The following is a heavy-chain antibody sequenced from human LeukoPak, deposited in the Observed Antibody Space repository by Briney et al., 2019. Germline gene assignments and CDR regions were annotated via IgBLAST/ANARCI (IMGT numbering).Heavy chain of an antibody. J-gene: IGHJ4*02. CDR3: ARTTSFDY. CDR1: GYTFTNYY. D-gene: IGHD4-17*01. V-gene: IGHV1-2*02. Sequence: ASVKVSCEASGYTFTNYYMHWVRQAPGQGLEWMGWINPNSGGTNFAQKFQGRVTMTRDTSINTAFMELSSLRSDDTAVYYCARTTSFDYWGQGTLVTVSS. CDR2: INPNSGGT.